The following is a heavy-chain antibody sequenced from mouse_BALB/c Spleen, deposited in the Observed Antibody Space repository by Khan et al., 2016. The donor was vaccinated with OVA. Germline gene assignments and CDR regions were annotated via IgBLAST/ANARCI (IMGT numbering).Heavy chain of an antibody. D-gene: IGHD1-2*01. CDR3: ARSGYGSFAY. CDR1: GYTFTDYS. CDR2: IFPNNGDT. J-gene: IGHJ3*01. V-gene: IGHV1S29*02. Sequence: VQLKQSGPELVKPGASVKISCKASGYTFTDYSMDWVKQSHGQSREGVGYIFPNNGDTVYNQKFKTKATLTVDTSSSTAYMELRSQTSEDSAVYSSARSGYGSFAYCGPGTLVTVSA.